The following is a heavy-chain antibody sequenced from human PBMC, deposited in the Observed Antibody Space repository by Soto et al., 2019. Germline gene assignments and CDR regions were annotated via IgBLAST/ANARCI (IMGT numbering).Heavy chain of an antibody. D-gene: IGHD3-16*01. CDR3: AGAMLPGSVGLEEGIN. CDR1: GGSIISGGYY. CDR2: ISYSGST. Sequence: QVQLQESGPGLVKPSQTLSLTCTVSGGSIISGGYYWNWIRQHPGKGLEWIGYISYSGSTHYNPSRKSRVSMSVDTSKNQFSLKLNSVTAADTAVYYCAGAMLPGSVGLEEGINWGQGTLVTVSS. V-gene: IGHV4-31*03. J-gene: IGHJ4*02.